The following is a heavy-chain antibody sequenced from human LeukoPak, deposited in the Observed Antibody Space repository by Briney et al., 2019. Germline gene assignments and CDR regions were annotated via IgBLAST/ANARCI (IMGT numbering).Heavy chain of an antibody. D-gene: IGHD3-10*01. CDR3: ATPYGSGSYYNENYYYYYGMDV. J-gene: IGHJ6*02. CDR2: FDPEDGET. V-gene: IGHV1-24*01. CDR1: GYTLTELS. Sequence: ASVKVSCKVSGYTLTELSIHWVRQAPGKGLEWMGGFDPEDGETIYAQKFQGRVTMTEDTSTDTAYMELSSLRSEDTAVYYCATPYGSGSYYNENYYYYYGMDVWGQGTTVTVSS.